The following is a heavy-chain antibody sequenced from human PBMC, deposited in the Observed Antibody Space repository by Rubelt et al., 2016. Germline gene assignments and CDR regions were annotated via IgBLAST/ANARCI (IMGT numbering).Heavy chain of an antibody. V-gene: IGHV1-46*01. CDR3: ARGHFDY. CDR2: INPSGGSK. J-gene: IGHJ4*02. Sequence: QVQLVQSGAEVKKPGASVKVSCKASGYTFTSYAMHWVRQAPGQRLEWMGIINPSGGSKSNARKFQARVTRTRDTSTSTGYMELSSLRSEDTAVYYCARGHFDYWGQGTLVTVSS. CDR1: GYTFTSYA.